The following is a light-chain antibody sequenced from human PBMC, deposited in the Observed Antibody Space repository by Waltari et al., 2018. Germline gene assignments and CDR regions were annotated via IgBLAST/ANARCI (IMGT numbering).Light chain of an antibody. CDR1: SGHSSNI. V-gene: IGLV4-69*01. Sequence: QLVLTQSPSASASLGASVKLTCTLSSGHSSNIIAWLQQRPERGPRYLMKVNSDGSHSKGDDIPDRFSGSSSGAERYLTISRRQSEDEADYYCETGGHGTWVFGGGTKLTVL. J-gene: IGLJ3*02. CDR3: ETGGHGTWV. CDR2: VNSDGSH.